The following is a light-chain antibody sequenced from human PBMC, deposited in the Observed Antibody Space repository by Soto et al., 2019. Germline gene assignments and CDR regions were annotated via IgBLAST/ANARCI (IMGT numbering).Light chain of an antibody. CDR1: TSDVGGYDY. Sequence: APTQPPSVSGSPGQSITVSCTGTTSDVGGYDYVAWYQQHPGKAPKLMIYDVSSRPSGVSNRFSGSKSGNTASLTISGLQAEDEADYYCSSYLGSSTLSGVFGTGTKVTVL. CDR2: DVS. CDR3: SSYLGSSTLSGV. J-gene: IGLJ1*01. V-gene: IGLV2-14*01.